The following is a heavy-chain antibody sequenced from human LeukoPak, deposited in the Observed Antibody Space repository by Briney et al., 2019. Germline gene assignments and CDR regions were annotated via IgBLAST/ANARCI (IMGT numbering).Heavy chain of an antibody. CDR2: INPSGGST. Sequence: ASVKVSCKASGYTFTSYYMHWVRQAPGQGLEWMGIINPSGGSTSYAQKFQGRVTMTRATSTSTVYMELSSLRSEDPAVYYCARTISDWYFDLWGRGTLVTVSS. CDR3: ARTISDWYFDL. J-gene: IGHJ2*01. D-gene: IGHD5-12*01. CDR1: GYTFTSYY. V-gene: IGHV1-46*01.